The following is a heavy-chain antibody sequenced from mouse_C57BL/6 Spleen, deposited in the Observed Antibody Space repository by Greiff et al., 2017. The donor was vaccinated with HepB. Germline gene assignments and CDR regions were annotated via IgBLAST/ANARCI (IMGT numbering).Heavy chain of an antibody. CDR3: VREHIDYGSMSAMDY. Sequence: EVMLVESGGGLVQPKGSLKLSCAASGFTFNTYAMHWVRQAPGKGLEWVARISSKSSNYATYYADSVKDRFTISRDDSQSMLYLQMNNLKTEDTAMYDSVREHIDYGSMSAMDYWGQGTSVTVSS. D-gene: IGHD1-1*01. CDR1: GFTFNTYA. J-gene: IGHJ4*01. V-gene: IGHV10-3*01. CDR2: ISSKSSNYAT.